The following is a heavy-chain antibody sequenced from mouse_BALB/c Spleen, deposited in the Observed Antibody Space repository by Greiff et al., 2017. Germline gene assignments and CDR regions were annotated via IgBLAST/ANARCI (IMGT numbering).Heavy chain of an antibody. J-gene: IGHJ4*01. D-gene: IGHD2-1*01. CDR2: IWSGGST. V-gene: IGHV2-2*01. Sequence: QVQLKESGPGLVQPSQSLSITCTVSGFSLTSYGVHWVRQSPGKGLEWLGVIWSGGSTDYNAAFISRLSISKDNSKSQVFLKMNSLQTDDTAMYYCARSYGNYMDYWGQGTSVTVSS. CDR1: GFSLTSYG. CDR3: ARSYGNYMDY.